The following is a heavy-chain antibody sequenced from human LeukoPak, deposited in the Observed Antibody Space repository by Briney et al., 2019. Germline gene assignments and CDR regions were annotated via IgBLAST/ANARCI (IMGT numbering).Heavy chain of an antibody. D-gene: IGHD1-14*01. CDR3: ARDEPRGAWVY. J-gene: IGHJ4*02. CDR1: GGSIGNDY. Sequence: SETLSLTCTVSGGSIGNDYWTWIRQPPGEALEWIGDIYHTGTTNYNPSLKSRVAISVDTSKNQFSLRLNSVTAADTALYYCARDEPRGAWVYWGQGALVTVSS. CDR2: IYHTGTT. V-gene: IGHV4-59*01.